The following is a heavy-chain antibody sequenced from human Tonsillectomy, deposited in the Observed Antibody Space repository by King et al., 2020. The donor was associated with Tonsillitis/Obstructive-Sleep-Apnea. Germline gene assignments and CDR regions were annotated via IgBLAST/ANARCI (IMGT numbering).Heavy chain of an antibody. V-gene: IGHV3-30*01. CDR3: ARGDYFWSGYYFYYNLFDP. Sequence: VQLVESGGGVVQPGRSLRLSCAASGFTFSIYAMHWVRQAPGKGLEWVAVISYDGSNKYYADSVKGRFTISRDNSKNTLYLQMNSLRAEDTAVYYCARGDYFWSGYYFYYNLFDPWGQGTLVTVSS. J-gene: IGHJ5*02. CDR1: GFTFSIYA. CDR2: ISYDGSNK. D-gene: IGHD3-3*01.